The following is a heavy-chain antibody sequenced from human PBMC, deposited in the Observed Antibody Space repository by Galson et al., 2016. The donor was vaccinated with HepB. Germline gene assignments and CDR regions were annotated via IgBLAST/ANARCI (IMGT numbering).Heavy chain of an antibody. CDR1: GFSLSTRGVG. CDR3: AYSGSLKRLGDYYYGSGHPLEI. D-gene: IGHD3-10*01. J-gene: IGHJ3*02. Sequence: PALVKPTQTLTLTCSFSGFSLSTRGVGVGWIRQPPGQALEWLAILYWNDDYRYNPHLKTRLTLTEDTSKNQVGLTMTNMDPVDTATDYCAYSGSLKRLGDYYYGSGHPLEIWGQGTMVTVSS. CDR2: LYWNDDY. V-gene: IGHV2-5*01.